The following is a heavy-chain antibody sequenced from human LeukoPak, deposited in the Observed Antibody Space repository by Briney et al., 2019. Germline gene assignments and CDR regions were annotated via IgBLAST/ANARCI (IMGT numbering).Heavy chain of an antibody. D-gene: IGHD5-12*01. V-gene: IGHV3-48*02. CDR3: ARDKGGDSGYDYASLYYFDY. Sequence: PGGSLRLSCAASGFTFSSYSMNWVRQAPGKGLEWVSYISSGTSTIYYGDSVKGRFTISRDNAKNSLNLQMNSLRDEDTAVYYCARDKGGDSGYDYASLYYFDYWGQGTLVTDSS. CDR1: GFTFSSYS. J-gene: IGHJ4*02. CDR2: ISSGTSTI.